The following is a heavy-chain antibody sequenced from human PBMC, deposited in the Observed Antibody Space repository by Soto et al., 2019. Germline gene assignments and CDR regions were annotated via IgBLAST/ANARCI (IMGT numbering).Heavy chain of an antibody. Sequence: SVKVSCKASGFTFSSYAMRWVREAPGQGLEWMGGIILIFGTANYAQKFQERVTITADESTSTAYMELSSLRSEDTAVYYCADTRSNAYSDYWGQGTLVTVSS. CDR1: GFTFSSYA. V-gene: IGHV1-69*13. CDR3: ADTRSNAYSDY. J-gene: IGHJ4*02. CDR2: IILIFGTA. D-gene: IGHD2-8*01.